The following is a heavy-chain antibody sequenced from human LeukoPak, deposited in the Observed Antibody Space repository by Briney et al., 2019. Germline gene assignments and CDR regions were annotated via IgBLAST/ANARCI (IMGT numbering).Heavy chain of an antibody. V-gene: IGHV4-4*07. Sequence: SETLSLTCTVSGGPISSYYWTWIRQPAGKGLEWIGRFYTSGSANYNPSLKSRVTMSVDTSKNQLSLKLSSVTAADTAVYYCAKTTVTPTYYYYYMDVWGSGPRSPSP. D-gene: IGHD4-11*01. J-gene: IGHJ6*03. CDR1: GGPISSYY. CDR2: FYTSGSA. CDR3: AKTTVTPTYYYYYMDV.